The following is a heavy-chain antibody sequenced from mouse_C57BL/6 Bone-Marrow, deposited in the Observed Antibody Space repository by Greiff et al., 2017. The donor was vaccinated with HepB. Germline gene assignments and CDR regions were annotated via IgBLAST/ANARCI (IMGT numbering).Heavy chain of an antibody. V-gene: IGHV7-3*01. J-gene: IGHJ4*01. CDR3: ARYAGDAMDY. Sequence: EVKLEESGGGLVQPGGSLSLSCAASGFTFTDYYISWVRQPPGKALEWLGFIRNKANGYTTEYSASVKGRFTISRDNSQSILYLQMNALRAEDSATYYCARYAGDAMDYWGQGTSVTVSS. CDR2: IRNKANGYTT. CDR1: GFTFTDYY.